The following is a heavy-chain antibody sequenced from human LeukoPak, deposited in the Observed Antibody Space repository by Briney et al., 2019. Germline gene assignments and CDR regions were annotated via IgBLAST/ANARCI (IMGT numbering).Heavy chain of an antibody. CDR2: ISNDGSNK. CDR1: GFTFSTYA. V-gene: IGHV3-30-3*01. D-gene: IGHD6-19*01. CDR3: ARGQWLVLDAFDI. J-gene: IGHJ3*02. Sequence: GRSLRLSCAATGFTFSTYAMHWARQAPGKGLEWVAVISNDGSNKYYADSVKGRFTISRDNSKNTLYLQMNSLRAEDTAVYYCARGQWLVLDAFDIWGQGTMVTVSS.